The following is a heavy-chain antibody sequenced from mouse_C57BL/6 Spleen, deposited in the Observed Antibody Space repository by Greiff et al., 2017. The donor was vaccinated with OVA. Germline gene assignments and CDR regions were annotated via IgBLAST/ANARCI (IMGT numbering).Heavy chain of an antibody. D-gene: IGHD1-1*01. CDR2: IRSKSSNYAT. J-gene: IGHJ4*01. V-gene: IGHV10-3*01. CDR1: GFTFNTYA. CDR3: VLLRGTSYAMDY. Sequence: EVQGVESGGGLVQPKGSLKLSCAASGFTFNTYAMHWVRQAPGKGLEWVARIRSKSSNYATYYADSVKDRFTISRDDSQSMLYLQMNNRKTEDTAMYYCVLLRGTSYAMDYWGQGTSVTVSS.